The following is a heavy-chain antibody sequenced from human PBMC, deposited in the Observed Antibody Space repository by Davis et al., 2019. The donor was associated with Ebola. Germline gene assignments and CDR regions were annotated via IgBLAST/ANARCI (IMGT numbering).Heavy chain of an antibody. CDR3: TTPGGQDSGYDVFDI. CDR1: GYTFTSYY. D-gene: IGHD5-12*01. V-gene: IGHV1-46*03. CDR2: INPSGGST. J-gene: IGHJ3*02. Sequence: AASVPVSCMASGYTFTSYYMHWVRQAPGQGLEWMGIINPSGGSTSYAQKFQGRVTVTRDTSTTTVYMDLSSLRSEDTALYYCTTPGGQDSGYDVFDIWGQGTMVTVSS.